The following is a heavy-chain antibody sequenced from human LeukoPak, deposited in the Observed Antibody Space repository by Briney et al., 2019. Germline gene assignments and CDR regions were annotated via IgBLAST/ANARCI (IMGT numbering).Heavy chain of an antibody. CDR2: INWNGGST. Sequence: PGGSLRLSCAASGFTFDDYGMSWVRQAPGKGLEWVSGINWNGGSTGYADSVKGRFTISRDNAKNSLYLQMNSLRAEDTALYHCARAKKRYYYYYYMDVWGKGTTVTVSS. CDR3: ARAKKRYYYYYYMDV. V-gene: IGHV3-20*01. CDR1: GFTFDDYG. J-gene: IGHJ6*03. D-gene: IGHD5-24*01.